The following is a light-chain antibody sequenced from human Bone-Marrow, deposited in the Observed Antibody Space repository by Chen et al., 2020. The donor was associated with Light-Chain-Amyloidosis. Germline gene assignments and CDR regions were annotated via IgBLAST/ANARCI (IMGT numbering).Light chain of an antibody. CDR3: QVWDRGSDRPV. J-gene: IGLJ3*02. CDR1: NIGSTS. V-gene: IGLV3-21*02. CDR2: DDS. Sequence: SYVLTQPSSVSVAPGQTATIACGGNNIGSTSVHWYQQTPGQAPLLVVYDDSDRPAGIPGRCSGANSGNTAAVTISRVEAGDEADYWVQVWDRGSDRPVFGGGTKLTVL.